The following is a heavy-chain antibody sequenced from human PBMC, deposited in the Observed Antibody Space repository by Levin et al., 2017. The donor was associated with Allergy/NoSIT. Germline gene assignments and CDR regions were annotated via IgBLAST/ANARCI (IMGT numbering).Heavy chain of an antibody. Sequence: PGGSLRLSCAASGFTFSTYSMNWVRQAPGKGLEWVSSITTNSGSIYYADSLRGRFTISRDNAKNSLYLQMNSLRAEDTAVYYCVRDSPGTVLGGLIFVEAFDIWGQGTMVTVSS. CDR3: VRDSPGTVLGGLIFVEAFDI. CDR2: ITTNSGSI. V-gene: IGHV3-21*01. D-gene: IGHD3-10*01. CDR1: GFTFSTYS. J-gene: IGHJ3*02.